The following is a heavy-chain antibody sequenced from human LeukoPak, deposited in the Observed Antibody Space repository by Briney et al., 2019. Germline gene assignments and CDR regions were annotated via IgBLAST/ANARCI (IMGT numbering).Heavy chain of an antibody. D-gene: IGHD2-2*01. J-gene: IGHJ4*02. V-gene: IGHV1-69*13. CDR1: GGTFSSYA. CDR3: ARDRGDDPQPYYFDY. CDR2: IIPIFGTA. Sequence: SVKVSCKASGGTFSSYAISWVRQAPGQGLEWMGGIIPIFGTANYAQKFQGRVTITAGESTSTAYMELSSLRSEDTAVYYCARDRGDDPQPYYFDYWGQGTLVTVSS.